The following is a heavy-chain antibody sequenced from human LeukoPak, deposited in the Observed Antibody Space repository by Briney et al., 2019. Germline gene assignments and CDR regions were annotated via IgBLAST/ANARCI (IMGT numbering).Heavy chain of an antibody. CDR2: ISGSGGSA. CDR3: AKERDSRGYFDY. D-gene: IGHD3-22*01. Sequence: GASLRLSCAASGFTFSRYAMSWVRQAPGGGLEWVSAISGSGGSAYYADSVKGRFTISRDNSKNTLYLQMHSLRAEDTAVYYCAKERDSRGYFDYWGQGTLVTVSS. J-gene: IGHJ4*02. V-gene: IGHV3-23*01. CDR1: GFTFSRYA.